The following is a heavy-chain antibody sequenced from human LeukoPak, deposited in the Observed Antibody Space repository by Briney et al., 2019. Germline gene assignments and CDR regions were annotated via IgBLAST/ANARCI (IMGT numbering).Heavy chain of an antibody. Sequence: PGRSLRLSCAASGFTFDDYAMHWVRQAPGKGLEWVSGISWNSGSIGYADSVKGRFTISRDNAKNSLYLQMNSLRAEDTALYYCATDIAGSFDYWGQGTLVTVSS. CDR2: ISWNSGSI. V-gene: IGHV3-9*01. CDR3: ATDIAGSFDY. CDR1: GFTFDDYA. J-gene: IGHJ4*02.